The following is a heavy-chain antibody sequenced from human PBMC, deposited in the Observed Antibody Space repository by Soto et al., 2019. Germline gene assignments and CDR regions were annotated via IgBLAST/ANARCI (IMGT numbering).Heavy chain of an antibody. CDR1: GYTFFTYD. Sequence: QVHLVQSGVEVKTPGASVKVSCQASGYTFFTYDISWVRQAPGQGLERMGWMSTYSGDTKYAQKFQGRVTMTTDQSTTTAYLALRSLRSDDTAVYYCARHHGPTTSENWFDPWGQATLVTVSS. CDR3: ARHHGPTTSENWFDP. D-gene: IGHD5-12*01. V-gene: IGHV1-18*01. CDR2: MSTYSGDT. J-gene: IGHJ5*02.